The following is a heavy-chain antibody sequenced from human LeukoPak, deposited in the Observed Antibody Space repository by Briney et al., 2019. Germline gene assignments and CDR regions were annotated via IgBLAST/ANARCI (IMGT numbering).Heavy chain of an antibody. Sequence: GGSLRLSCAASGFTFSSYAMSWVRQAPGKGLEWVSAISGSGGSTYYADSVKGRLTIPRDNSKNTLYLQMNSLRAEDTAVYYCASHVTVTTGPFDYWGQGTLVTVSS. V-gene: IGHV3-23*01. CDR3: ASHVTVTTGPFDY. J-gene: IGHJ4*02. D-gene: IGHD4-17*01. CDR1: GFTFSSYA. CDR2: ISGSGGST.